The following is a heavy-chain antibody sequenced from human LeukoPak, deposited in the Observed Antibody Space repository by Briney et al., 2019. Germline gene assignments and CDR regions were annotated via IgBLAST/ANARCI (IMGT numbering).Heavy chain of an antibody. V-gene: IGHV1-69*04. CDR2: INPILGIA. Sequence: SVKVSCKASGYTFTSYGISWVRQAPGQGLEWMGRINPILGIANYAQKFQGRVTITADKSRSTAYMELSSLRSEDTAVYYCARAPWEMATTNFDYWGQGTLVTVSS. CDR3: ARAPWEMATTNFDY. J-gene: IGHJ4*02. CDR1: GYTFTSYG. D-gene: IGHD1-1*01.